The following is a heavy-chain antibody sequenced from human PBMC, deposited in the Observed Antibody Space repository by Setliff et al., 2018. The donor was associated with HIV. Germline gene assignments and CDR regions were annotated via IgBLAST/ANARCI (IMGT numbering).Heavy chain of an antibody. CDR1: GGSISGHY. Sequence: LSLTFTVSGGSISGHYWSWIRQPPGRGLEWIGYIYSSGSTNFNPPLQSRVTISVDTSKNQFSLKLSSVTAADTAVYYCARHSGVASPNWFDPWGQGTLVTVSS. J-gene: IGHJ5*02. V-gene: IGHV4-4*09. CDR2: IYSSGST. CDR3: ARHSGVASPNWFDP. D-gene: IGHD3-10*01.